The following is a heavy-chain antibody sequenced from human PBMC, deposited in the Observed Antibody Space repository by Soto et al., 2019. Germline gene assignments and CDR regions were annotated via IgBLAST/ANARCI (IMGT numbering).Heavy chain of an antibody. D-gene: IGHD2-15*01. Sequence: SETLSLTCTVSGGSISSYYWSWIRQPPGKGLEWIGYIYYSGSTNYNPSLKSRVTISVDTSKNQFSLKLSSVTAADTAVYYCARLHSSGYCSGGSCYDDYWGQGTLVTVS. CDR3: ARLHSSGYCSGGSCYDDY. CDR2: IYYSGST. J-gene: IGHJ4*02. CDR1: GGSISSYY. V-gene: IGHV4-59*08.